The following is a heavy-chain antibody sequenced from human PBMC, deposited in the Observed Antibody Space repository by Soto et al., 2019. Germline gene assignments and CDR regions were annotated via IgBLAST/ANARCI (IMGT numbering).Heavy chain of an antibody. CDR1: GGSFSGYY. V-gene: IGHV4-34*01. Sequence: SETLSLTCAVYGGSFSGYYWSWIRQPPGKGLEWIGEINHSGSTNYNPSLKSRVTITVDTSKNQFSLKLSSVTAADTAVYYCARGHVAAAATGSYYYMDVWGKGTTVTVSS. CDR2: INHSGST. CDR3: ARGHVAAAATGSYYYMDV. J-gene: IGHJ6*03. D-gene: IGHD6-13*01.